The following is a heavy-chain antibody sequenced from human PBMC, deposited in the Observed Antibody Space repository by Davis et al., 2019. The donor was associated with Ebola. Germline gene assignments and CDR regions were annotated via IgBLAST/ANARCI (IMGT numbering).Heavy chain of an antibody. CDR3: ARDYYDFWSGYPNYYYYYGMDV. V-gene: IGHV3-7*01. CDR1: GFTFSSYW. J-gene: IGHJ6*02. D-gene: IGHD3-3*01. CDR2: IKQDGSEK. Sequence: GGSLRLSCAASGFTFSSYWMSWVRQAPGKGLEWVANIKQDGSEKYYVDSVKGRFTISRDNAKNSLYLQMNSLRAEDTAVYYCARDYYDFWSGYPNYYYYYGMDVWGQGTTVTVSS.